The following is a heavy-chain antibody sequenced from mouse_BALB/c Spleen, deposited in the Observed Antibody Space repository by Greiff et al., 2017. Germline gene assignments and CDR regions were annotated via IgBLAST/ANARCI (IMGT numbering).Heavy chain of an antibody. CDR3: ARHARITTASWFAY. CDR1: GFAFSSYD. V-gene: IGHV5-12-1*01. J-gene: IGHJ3*01. CDR2: ISSGGGST. Sequence: DVMLVESGGGLVKPGGSLKLSCAASGFAFSSYDMSWVRQTPEKRLEWVAYISSGGGSTYYPDTVKGRFTISRDNAKNTLYLQMSSLKSEDTAMYYCARHARITTASWFAYWGQGTLVTVSA. D-gene: IGHD1-2*01.